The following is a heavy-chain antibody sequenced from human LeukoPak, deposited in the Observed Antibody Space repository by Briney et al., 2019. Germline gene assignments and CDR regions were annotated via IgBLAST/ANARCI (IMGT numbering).Heavy chain of an antibody. J-gene: IGHJ4*02. Sequence: SETLSLTCTVSGGSITSYYWSWIRQPPGKGLEWIGYISPSGSTNYNPSLKSPVTISVDTSENHFSLKLNSVTAADTAVYYCLTVDTSVGKDSWGQGTLVTVSS. D-gene: IGHD5-18*01. CDR3: LTVDTSVGKDS. V-gene: IGHV4-4*08. CDR1: GGSITSYY. CDR2: ISPSGST.